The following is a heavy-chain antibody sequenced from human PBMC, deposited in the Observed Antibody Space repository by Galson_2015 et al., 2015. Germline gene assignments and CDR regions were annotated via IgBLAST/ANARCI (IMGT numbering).Heavy chain of an antibody. CDR2: SHYSGIT. CDR3: ARNWDSSTLLGNAFDV. CDR1: GLAFSSYW. Sequence: LRLSCAASGLAFSSYWMSWVRQAPGKGLEWVGNSHYSGITYYNPSLKGRVSISVDTSKNQFSLRLTSVTAADTALYFCARNWDSSTLLGNAFDVWGQGTMVTVTS. V-gene: IGHV4-39*01. D-gene: IGHD2-2*01. J-gene: IGHJ3*01.